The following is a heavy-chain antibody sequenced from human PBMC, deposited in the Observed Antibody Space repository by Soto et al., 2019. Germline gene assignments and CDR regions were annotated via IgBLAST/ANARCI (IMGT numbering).Heavy chain of an antibody. J-gene: IGHJ4*02. CDR2: ISAYNGNT. CDR3: ASDLNPTLNYYDSSGYYY. Sequence: ASVKVSCKASGYTFTSYGISWVRQAPGQGLEWMGWISAYNGNTNYAQKLKGRVTMTTDTSTSTAYMELRSLRSDDTAVYYCASDLNPTLNYYDSSGYYYWGQGTLVTVSS. CDR1: GYTFTSYG. V-gene: IGHV1-18*01. D-gene: IGHD3-22*01.